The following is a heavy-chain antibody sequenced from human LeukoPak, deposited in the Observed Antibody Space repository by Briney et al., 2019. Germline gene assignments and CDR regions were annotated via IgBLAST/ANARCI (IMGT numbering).Heavy chain of an antibody. J-gene: IGHJ5*02. V-gene: IGHV3-30*02. CDR3: AKDPPGRYFDWSRLHGWLDP. CDR1: GFTFSSYG. CDR2: IRYDGSNK. D-gene: IGHD3-9*01. Sequence: GGSLRLSCAASGFTFSSYGMHWVRQAPGKGLEWVAFIRYDGSNKYYADSVKGRFTISRDNSKNTLYLQMNSLRAEDTAVYYCAKDPPGRYFDWSRLHGWLDPWGQGTLVTVSS.